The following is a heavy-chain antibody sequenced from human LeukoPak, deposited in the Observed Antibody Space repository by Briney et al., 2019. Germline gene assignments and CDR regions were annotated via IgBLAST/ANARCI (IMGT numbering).Heavy chain of an antibody. D-gene: IGHD6-13*01. V-gene: IGHV4-4*07. CDR2: IYNTGTT. J-gene: IGHJ3*02. CDR3: ARGGRSSWGDAFDI. CDR1: GGSISSYY. Sequence: SETLSLTCTVSGGSISSYYWSWIRQPAGKGLEWIGRIYNTGTTSYNPSLKSRVTMSVDTSKNQFSLKLSSVTAADTALYYCARGGRSSWGDAFDIWGLGTMVTVSS.